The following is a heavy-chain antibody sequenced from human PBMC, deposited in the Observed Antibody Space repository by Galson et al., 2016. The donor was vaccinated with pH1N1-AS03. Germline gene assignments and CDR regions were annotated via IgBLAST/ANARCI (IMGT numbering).Heavy chain of an antibody. D-gene: IGHD3/OR15-3a*01. Sequence: SLRLSCAASGFTISNFDMLWVRQAPGQGLEWVAIISFDGTNKYYADSVKGRFSISRDNSKNPLFLQMSALRAEDTAVYYCANDFNYDFWSGYSFYWGQGALVTVSS. CDR3: ANDFNYDFWSGYSFY. J-gene: IGHJ4*02. CDR2: ISFDGTNK. V-gene: IGHV3-30*18. CDR1: GFTISNFD.